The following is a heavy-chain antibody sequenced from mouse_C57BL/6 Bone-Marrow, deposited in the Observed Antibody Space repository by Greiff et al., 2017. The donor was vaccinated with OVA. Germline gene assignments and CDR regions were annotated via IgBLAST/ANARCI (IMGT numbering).Heavy chain of an antibody. Sequence: EVKLVESGPGLVKPSQSLSLTCSVTGYSITSGYYWNWIRQFPGNKLEWMGYISYDGSNNYNPSLKNRISITRDTSKNQFFLKLNSVTTEDTATYYCAREGSSYPYYYAMDYWGQGTSVTVSS. V-gene: IGHV3-6*01. CDR3: AREGSSYPYYYAMDY. D-gene: IGHD1-1*01. CDR1: GYSITSGYY. J-gene: IGHJ4*01. CDR2: ISYDGSN.